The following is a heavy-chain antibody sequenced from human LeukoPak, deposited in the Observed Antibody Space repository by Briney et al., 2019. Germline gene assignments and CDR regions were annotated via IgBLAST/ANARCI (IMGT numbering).Heavy chain of an antibody. Sequence: SVKVSCKASGGTLSSYAINWVRQAPGQGLEWMGGIITNFGTTNYAQKYQGRVTITADESTSTAYMELSSLRSEDTAVYYCARPRTYYDFWRGYPPFDYWGQGTLVTVSS. CDR1: GGTLSSYA. CDR3: ARPRTYYDFWRGYPPFDY. D-gene: IGHD3-3*01. CDR2: IITNFGTT. J-gene: IGHJ4*02. V-gene: IGHV1-69*13.